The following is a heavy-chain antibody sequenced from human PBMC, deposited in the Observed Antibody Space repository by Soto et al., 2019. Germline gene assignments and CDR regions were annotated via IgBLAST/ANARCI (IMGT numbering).Heavy chain of an antibody. CDR3: ARDAVENWNDYYYYMDV. Sequence: QVQLVESGGGLVKPGGSLRLSCAASGFTFSDYYMSWIRQAPGKGLEWVSYISSSGSTIYYADSVKGRFTISRANAKNSLYLHMNSLRAEDTAVYYCARDAVENWNDYYYYMDVWGKGTTVTVSS. CDR2: ISSSGSTI. V-gene: IGHV3-11*01. CDR1: GFTFSDYY. D-gene: IGHD1-1*01. J-gene: IGHJ6*03.